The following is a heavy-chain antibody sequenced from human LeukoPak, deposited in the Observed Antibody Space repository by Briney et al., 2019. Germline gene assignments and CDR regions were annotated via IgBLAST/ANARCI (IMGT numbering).Heavy chain of an antibody. CDR2: IYPGDSDT. J-gene: IGHJ3*02. CDR1: GYSFTSYW. V-gene: IGHV5-51*01. Sequence: GESLKISCKGSGYSFTSYWIGWVRQLPGKGLGWMGIIYPGDSDTRYSPSFQGQVTISADKSISTAYLQWSSLKASDTAMYYCARSVFGVVITGHAFDIWGQGTMVTVSS. D-gene: IGHD3-3*01. CDR3: ARSVFGVVITGHAFDI.